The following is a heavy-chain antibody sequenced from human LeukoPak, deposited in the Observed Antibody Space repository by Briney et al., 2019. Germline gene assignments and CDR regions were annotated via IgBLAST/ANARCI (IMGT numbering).Heavy chain of an antibody. D-gene: IGHD6-13*01. V-gene: IGHV3-21*04. CDR3: ARTSSSSWPYYYYYMDV. J-gene: IGHJ6*03. CDR1: GFTFSSYS. CDR2: ISSSSSYI. Sequence: PGGSLRLSCAASGFTFSSYSMNWVRQAPGKGLEWVSFISSSSSYIYYADSMKGRFTISRDNAKNSLYLQMNSLRAEDTALYYCARTSSSSWPYYYYYMDVWGRGTTVTVSS.